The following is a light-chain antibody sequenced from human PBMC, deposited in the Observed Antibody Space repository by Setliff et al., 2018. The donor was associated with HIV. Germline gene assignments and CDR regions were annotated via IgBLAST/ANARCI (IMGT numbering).Light chain of an antibody. CDR1: SSDVGGYNY. V-gene: IGLV2-14*03. CDR3: SSYTDNSTLDV. Sequence: QSALTRPASVSGSPGQSITISCTGTSSDVGGYNYVSWYQQHPGEAPRLLIYDVSYRPSGISRRFSGSKSGSTASLTISGLQTEDEADYYCSSYTDNSTLDVFGTGTKVTVL. CDR2: DVS. J-gene: IGLJ1*01.